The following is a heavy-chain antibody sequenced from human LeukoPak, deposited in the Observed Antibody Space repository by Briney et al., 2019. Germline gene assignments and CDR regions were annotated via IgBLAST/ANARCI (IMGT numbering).Heavy chain of an antibody. V-gene: IGHV1-2*02. D-gene: IGHD3-22*01. Sequence: ASVTVSCKASGYTFTRYYMHWVRQAPGQGLEWMGWINPNSGGTNYAQKFQGRVTMTRDTSISTAYMELSRLRSDDTAVYYCARDRADYYDSSGYCVWGQGTLVTVSS. CDR2: INPNSGGT. CDR1: GYTFTRYY. CDR3: ARDRADYYDSSGYCV. J-gene: IGHJ4*02.